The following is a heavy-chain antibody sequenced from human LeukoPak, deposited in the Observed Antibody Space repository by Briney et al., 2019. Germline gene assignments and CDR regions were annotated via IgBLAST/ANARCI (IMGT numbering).Heavy chain of an antibody. CDR3: ARDPGQQPRLFNYYYGMDV. CDR1: GGTFSSYA. CDR2: IIPILGIA. V-gene: IGHV1-69*04. D-gene: IGHD6-13*01. Sequence: APVKVSCKASGGTFSSYAISWVRQAPGQGLEWMGRIIPILGIANYAQKFQGRVTITADKSTSTAYMELSSLRSEDTAVYYCARDPGQQPRLFNYYYGMDVWGQGTTVTVSS. J-gene: IGHJ6*02.